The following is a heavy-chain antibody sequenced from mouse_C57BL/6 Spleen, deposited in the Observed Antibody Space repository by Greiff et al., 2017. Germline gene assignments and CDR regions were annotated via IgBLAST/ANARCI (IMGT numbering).Heavy chain of an antibody. CDR1: GFSLTSYG. D-gene: IGHD2-4*01. CDR2: IWRGGST. V-gene: IGHV2-5*01. J-gene: IGHJ4*01. Sequence: QVQLQQSGPGLVQPSQSLSITCTVSGFSLTSYGVHWVRQSPGKGLEWLGVIWRGGSTDYNAAFMSRLSITKDNSTSQVFFKMNSLQADDTAIYYCAKKDDYDGVSYAMDYWGQGTSVTVSS. CDR3: AKKDDYDGVSYAMDY.